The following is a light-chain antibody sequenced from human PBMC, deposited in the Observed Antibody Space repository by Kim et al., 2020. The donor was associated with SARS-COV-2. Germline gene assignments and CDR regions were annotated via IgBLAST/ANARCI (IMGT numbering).Light chain of an antibody. CDR3: QVYDTSSDHVV. CDR1: HGASYN. Sequence: APGGTANITCEGSHGASYNVHWYQPKAGQAPILVMYYDTDRPSGIPERFSGSNSGKTATLTIKRVEAGDEADYYCQVYDTSSDHVVFGGGTKVTVL. J-gene: IGLJ3*02. V-gene: IGLV3-21*01. CDR2: YDT.